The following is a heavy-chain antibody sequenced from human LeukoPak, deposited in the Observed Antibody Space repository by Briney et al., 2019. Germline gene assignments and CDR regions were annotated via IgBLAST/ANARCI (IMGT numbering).Heavy chain of an antibody. D-gene: IGHD1-14*01. Sequence: GAPVKVSCKASGGTFSNYPISWVRQAPGQGLEWMGRIIPVFGAANYAQNFHGRVTIATGESTNTVYMELNSLTSEDTAVYYCARGTDGNNFDYWGQGTLVTVSS. CDR1: GGTFSNYP. CDR2: IIPVFGAA. CDR3: ARGTDGNNFDY. J-gene: IGHJ4*02. V-gene: IGHV1-69*05.